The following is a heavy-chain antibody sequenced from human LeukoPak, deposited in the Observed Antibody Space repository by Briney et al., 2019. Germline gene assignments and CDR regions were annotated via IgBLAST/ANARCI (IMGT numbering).Heavy chain of an antibody. Sequence: GGSLRLSCAVSGFSVSGYWMTWVRQAPGKGLEWVANIKQDGSEKNYVDSVKGRFTFSRDNPENSLFLQMNSLRVEDTAVYYCAREWQGGIAAAGTRIEGDYWGQGTLVAVSS. D-gene: IGHD6-13*01. J-gene: IGHJ4*02. CDR1: GFSVSGYW. CDR3: AREWQGGIAAAGTRIEGDY. V-gene: IGHV3-7*01. CDR2: IKQDGSEK.